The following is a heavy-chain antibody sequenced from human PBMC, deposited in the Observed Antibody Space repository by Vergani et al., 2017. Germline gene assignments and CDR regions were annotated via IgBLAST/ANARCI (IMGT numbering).Heavy chain of an antibody. J-gene: IGHJ4*02. Sequence: QVQLVQSGAEVKKPGASVKVACKASGYSFRSHYIHWVRQAPGQGPEWMGIFNPSDGSTSYTQKLQGRVTMTRDTSTTTVYMELSSLTSDDTAIYFCTRDRSMWSVPDYSFDFWGQGTLVTVSS. V-gene: IGHV1-46*03. CDR1: GYSFRSHY. D-gene: IGHD2-21*01. CDR2: FNPSDGST. CDR3: TRDRSMWSVPDYSFDF.